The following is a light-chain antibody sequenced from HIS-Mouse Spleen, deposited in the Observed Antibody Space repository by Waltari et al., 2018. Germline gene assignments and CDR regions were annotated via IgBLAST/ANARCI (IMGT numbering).Light chain of an antibody. CDR3: CSYAGSYTWV. Sequence: QSALPQPRSVSGSPGQSVTISCTGTSSHVGGYNYVSWYQQHPGKAPKLMIYDVSKRPSGVPDRFSGSKSGNTASLTISGLQAEDEADYYCCSYAGSYTWVFGGGTKLTVL. J-gene: IGLJ3*02. CDR2: DVS. V-gene: IGLV2-11*01. CDR1: SSHVGGYNY.